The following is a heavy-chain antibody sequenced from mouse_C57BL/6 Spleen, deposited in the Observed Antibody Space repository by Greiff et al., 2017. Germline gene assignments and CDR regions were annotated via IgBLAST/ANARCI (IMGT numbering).Heavy chain of an antibody. J-gene: IGHJ3*01. Sequence: QVQLKESGAELVRPGASVTLSCKASGYTFTDYEMHWVKQTPVHGLEWIGAIDPETGGTAYNQKFKGKAILTADKSSSTAYMELRSLTSEDSAGYYCTRGGSNYWFAYWGQGTLVTVAA. CDR1: GYTFTDYE. CDR3: TRGGSNYWFAY. V-gene: IGHV1-15*01. D-gene: IGHD2-5*01. CDR2: IDPETGGT.